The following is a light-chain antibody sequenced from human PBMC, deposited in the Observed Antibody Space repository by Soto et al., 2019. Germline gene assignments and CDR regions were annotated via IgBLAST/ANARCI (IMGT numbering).Light chain of an antibody. V-gene: IGKV1-39*01. CDR3: QESFSPLYT. J-gene: IGKJ2*01. Sequence: DIQLTQSPSSLSGSVGDRVTITCRASQTIHNYLNWYQQIPGKAPKLLIYAASNLRGGVTSRFSGGGSGTDFTLTISSLQPEDFATYYCQESFSPLYTFGQGTKVDIK. CDR1: QTIHNY. CDR2: AAS.